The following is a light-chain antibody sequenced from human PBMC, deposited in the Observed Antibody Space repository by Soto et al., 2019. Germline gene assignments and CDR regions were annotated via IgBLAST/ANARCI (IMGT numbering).Light chain of an antibody. CDR3: QQYNSFPLT. CDR1: QSISSW. J-gene: IGKJ4*01. V-gene: IGKV1-5*03. Sequence: DIQMTQSPSNLSASVGDRVTIPCRASQSISSWLAWYQQKPGKAPKLLIYKASSIESGVPSRFSGSGSGTEFTLTISSLQPDDFATYYCQQYNSFPLTFGGGTKLEIK. CDR2: KAS.